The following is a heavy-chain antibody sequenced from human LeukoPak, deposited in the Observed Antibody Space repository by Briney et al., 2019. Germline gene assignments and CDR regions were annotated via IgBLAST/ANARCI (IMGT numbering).Heavy chain of an antibody. J-gene: IGHJ5*02. V-gene: IGHV1-18*01. CDR2: ISSYNGNT. CDR3: ARDHSTLRAGFDP. CDR1: GCTFTSYG. D-gene: IGHD2-2*01. Sequence: AAVNVTCKASGCTFTSYGISWVRQAPGQGLEWIGWISSYNGNTNYAQKLQGRVTMTTDTSTSTAYMELRSLRSDDTAVYYCARDHSTLRAGFDPWGQGTLVTVSS.